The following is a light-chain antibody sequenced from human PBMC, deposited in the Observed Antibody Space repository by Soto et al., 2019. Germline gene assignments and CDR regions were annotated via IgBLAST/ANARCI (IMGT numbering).Light chain of an antibody. V-gene: IGKV3-20*01. CDR2: GAS. CDR3: QQYGSSPRT. J-gene: IGKJ1*01. Sequence: EIVMTQSPATLSVSPGERATLSCRASQSVSSNLAWYQQKPVQAPRLLIYGASSRATGIPDRFSGSGSGTDFTLIISRLEPEDFAMYYCQQYGSSPRTFGQGTKVDIK. CDR1: QSVSSN.